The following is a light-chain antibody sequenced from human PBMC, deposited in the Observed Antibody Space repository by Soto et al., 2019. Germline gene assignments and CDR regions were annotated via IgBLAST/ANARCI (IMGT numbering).Light chain of an antibody. CDR3: SSYAGNNNVI. J-gene: IGLJ2*01. CDR1: SSDVGSYRF. Sequence: QSALTQPPSASGSPGQSVTISCTGTSSDVGSYRFVSWYQQHPGKAPKLSIYEVSKRPSGVPDRFSASTSGNTASLTVSGLQADDEADYYCSSYAGNNNVIFGGGTKLTVL. V-gene: IGLV2-8*01. CDR2: EVS.